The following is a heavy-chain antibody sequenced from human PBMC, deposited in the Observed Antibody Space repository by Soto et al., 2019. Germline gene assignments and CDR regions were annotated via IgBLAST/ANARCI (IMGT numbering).Heavy chain of an antibody. CDR1: GYTFTSYG. CDR2: ISAYNGNT. D-gene: IGHD4-17*01. Sequence: QVQLVQSGAEVKKPGASVKVSCKASGYTFTSYGISWVRQAPGQGLEWMGWISAYNGNTNYAQKLQGRVTMTTDTSERTDYMELRSLRSDATAEYYCARVLHGDPYYWDQRTLVTVSS. J-gene: IGHJ4*01. CDR3: ARVLHGDPYY. V-gene: IGHV1-18*01.